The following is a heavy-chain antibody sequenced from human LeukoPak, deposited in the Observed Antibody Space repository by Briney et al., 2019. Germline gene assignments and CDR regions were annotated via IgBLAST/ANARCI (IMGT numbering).Heavy chain of an antibody. CDR2: ISSSSSYI. CDR1: GFTFSSYS. V-gene: IGHV3-21*01. CDR3: ARGLDIVVVVPSASFGY. J-gene: IGHJ4*02. D-gene: IGHD2-2*03. Sequence: GGSLRLPCAASGFTFSSYSMNWVRQAPGKGLEWVSSISSSSSYIYYADSVKGRFTISRDNAKSSLYLQMNSLRAEDTAVYYCARGLDIVVVVPSASFGYWGQGTLVTVSS.